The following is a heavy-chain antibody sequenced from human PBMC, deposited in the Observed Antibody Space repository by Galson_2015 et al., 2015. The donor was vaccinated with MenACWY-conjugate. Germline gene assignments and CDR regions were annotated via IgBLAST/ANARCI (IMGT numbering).Heavy chain of an antibody. CDR3: ARDLAAAGNYYGMDV. Sequence: SLRLSCAASGFTFSSYAMHWVCQAPGKGLEWVAVISYDGSNKYYADSVKGRFTISRDNSKNTLYLQMNSLRAEDTAVYYCARDLAAAGNYYGMDVWGQGTTVTVSS. J-gene: IGHJ6*02. V-gene: IGHV3-30*04. D-gene: IGHD6-13*01. CDR1: GFTFSSYA. CDR2: ISYDGSNK.